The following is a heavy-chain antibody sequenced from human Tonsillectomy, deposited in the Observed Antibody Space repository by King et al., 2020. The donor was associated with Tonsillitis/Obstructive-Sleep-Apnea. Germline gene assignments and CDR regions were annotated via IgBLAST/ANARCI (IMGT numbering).Heavy chain of an antibody. V-gene: IGHV3-23*04. Sequence: VQLVESGGGLVQPGGSLRLSCAASGFTFSSYAMSWVRQAPGKGLEWVSAISGSGGSTYYADSVKGRFTISRDNSKNTLYLQMNGLRAEDTAVYYCANGGVGSGWPFDYWGQGTLIAVSS. CDR1: GFTFSSYA. D-gene: IGHD6-19*01. CDR2: ISGSGGST. CDR3: ANGGVGSGWPFDY. J-gene: IGHJ4*02.